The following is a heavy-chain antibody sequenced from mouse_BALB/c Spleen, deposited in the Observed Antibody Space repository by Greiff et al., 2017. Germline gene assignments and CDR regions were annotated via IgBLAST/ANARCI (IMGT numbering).Heavy chain of an antibody. J-gene: IGHJ3*01. Sequence: EVMLVESGGGLVKPGGSLKLSCAASGFTFSDYYMYWVRQTPEKRLEWVATISSGGSYTYYPDSVKGRFTISRDNAKNTLYLQMSSLKSEDTAMYYCTRDNYDYDGLFAYWGQGTLVTVSA. CDR1: GFTFSDYY. CDR2: ISSGGSYT. D-gene: IGHD2-4*01. V-gene: IGHV5-4*02. CDR3: TRDNYDYDGLFAY.